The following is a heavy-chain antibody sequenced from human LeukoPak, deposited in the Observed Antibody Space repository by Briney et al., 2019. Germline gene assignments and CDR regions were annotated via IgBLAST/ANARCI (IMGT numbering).Heavy chain of an antibody. Sequence: GGSLRLSCAASGFTFSSYWMSWVRQAPGKGLEWVANIKEDGSEKYYVDSVKGRFTISRDNSKNTLYLQMNSLRAEDTAVYYCAKDRSGYDLGGSSGFSYWGQGTLVTVSS. CDR1: GFTFSSYW. J-gene: IGHJ4*02. CDR2: IKEDGSEK. V-gene: IGHV3-7*03. D-gene: IGHD5-12*01. CDR3: AKDRSGYDLGGSSGFSY.